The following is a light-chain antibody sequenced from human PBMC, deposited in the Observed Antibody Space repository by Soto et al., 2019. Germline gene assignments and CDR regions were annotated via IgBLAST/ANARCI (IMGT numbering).Light chain of an antibody. CDR3: LSYKSSDTYV. J-gene: IGLJ1*01. CDR2: DVT. Sequence: QSALTQPASVSGSPGQSITLSCTGTSTDVGGYKYVSWYQQHPGKAPKFMIYDVTSRPSGISNRFSGSKSGNTAFLIISGLQAEDEDDYYCLSYKSSDTYVFGTGTKVTVL. CDR1: STDVGGYKY. V-gene: IGLV2-14*01.